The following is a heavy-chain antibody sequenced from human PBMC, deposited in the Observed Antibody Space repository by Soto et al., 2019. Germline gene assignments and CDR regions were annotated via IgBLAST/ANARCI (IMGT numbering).Heavy chain of an antibody. V-gene: IGHV3-30-3*01. D-gene: IGHD3-9*01. CDR3: ARDREYYDILTGYYYYYGMDV. Sequence: GGSLRLSCAASGFTFSSYAMHWVRQAPGKGLEWVAVISYDGSNKYYADSVKGRFTISRDNSKNTLYLQMNSLRAEDTAVYYCARDREYYDILTGYYYYYGMDVWGQGTTVTVSS. CDR2: ISYDGSNK. J-gene: IGHJ6*02. CDR1: GFTFSSYA.